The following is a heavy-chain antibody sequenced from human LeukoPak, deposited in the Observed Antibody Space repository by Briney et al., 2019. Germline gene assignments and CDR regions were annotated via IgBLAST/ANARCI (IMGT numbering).Heavy chain of an antibody. J-gene: IGHJ3*02. D-gene: IGHD5-18*01. CDR1: GYSFTSYW. CDR2: IYPGDSDT. CDR3: AREDTAMSEDAFDI. Sequence: KPGESLQISCQGSGYSFTSYWIGWVCQMPGKGLEWMGIIYPGDSDTRYSPSFQGQVTISADKSISTAYLQWSSLKASDTAMYYCAREDTAMSEDAFDIWGQGTMVTVSS. V-gene: IGHV5-51*01.